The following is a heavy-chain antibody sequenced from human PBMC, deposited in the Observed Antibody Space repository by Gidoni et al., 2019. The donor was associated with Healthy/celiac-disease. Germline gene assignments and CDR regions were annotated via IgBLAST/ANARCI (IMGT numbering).Heavy chain of an antibody. Sequence: QVQLVQSGAEVKKPGASVKVACKASGYTFTGYYMHWVRQAPGQGLEWMGWINPNSGGTNYAQKFQGRVTMTRDTSISTAYMELSRLRSDDTAVYYCARDFGASYYDSSGYYPEYFQHWGQGTLVTVSS. CDR3: ARDFGASYYDSSGYYPEYFQH. CDR2: INPNSGGT. CDR1: GYTFTGYY. D-gene: IGHD3-22*01. V-gene: IGHV1-2*02. J-gene: IGHJ1*01.